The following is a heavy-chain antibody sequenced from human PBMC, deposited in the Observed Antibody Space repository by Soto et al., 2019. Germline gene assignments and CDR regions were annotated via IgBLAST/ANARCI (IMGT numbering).Heavy chain of an antibody. CDR2: ISYDGSNK. V-gene: IGHV3-30-3*01. CDR3: ARIDSSWYRYYYYGMDV. D-gene: IGHD6-13*01. J-gene: IGHJ6*02. CDR1: GFTFSSYA. Sequence: GGSLRLSCAASGFTFSSYAMHWVRQAPGKGLEWVAVISYDGSNKYYADSVKGRFTISRDNSKNTLYLQMNSLRAEDTAVYYCARIDSSWYRYYYYGMDVWGQGTTVTVSS.